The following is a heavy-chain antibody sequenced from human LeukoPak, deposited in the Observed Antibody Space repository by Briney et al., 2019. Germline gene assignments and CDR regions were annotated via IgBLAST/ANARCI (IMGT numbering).Heavy chain of an antibody. CDR2: IHYSGST. J-gene: IGHJ3*02. V-gene: IGHV4-31*03. Sequence: PSQTLSLTCTVSGGSISSGGYYWSWIRQHPGKGLEWIGYIHYSGSTYYNPSLRSRVTISVDTSKNQFSLKLSFVTAADTAVYYCARDSGGSYYSAFDIWGQGTMVTVSS. CDR3: ARDSGGSYYSAFDI. D-gene: IGHD1-26*01. CDR1: GGSISSGGYY.